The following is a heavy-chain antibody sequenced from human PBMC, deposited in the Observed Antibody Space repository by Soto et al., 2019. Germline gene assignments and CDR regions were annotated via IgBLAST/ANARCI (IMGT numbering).Heavy chain of an antibody. D-gene: IGHD3-22*01. J-gene: IGHJ3*02. CDR2: IIPIFGTA. CDR1: GGTFSSYA. V-gene: IGHV1-69*13. Sequence: RASVKVSCKASGGTFSSYAISWVRQAPGQGLEWMGGIIPIFGTANYAQKFQGRVTITADESTSTAYMELSSLRSEDTAVYYCARERGYDSSKNAFDIWGQGTMVTVSS. CDR3: ARERGYDSSKNAFDI.